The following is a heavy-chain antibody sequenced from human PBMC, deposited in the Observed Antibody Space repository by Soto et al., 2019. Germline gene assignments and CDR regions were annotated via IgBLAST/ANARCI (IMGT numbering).Heavy chain of an antibody. CDR1: GFTFSSYA. CDR2: ISGSGGST. V-gene: IGHV3-23*01. D-gene: IGHD6-19*01. J-gene: IGHJ4*02. Sequence: PGGSLRLSCAASGFTFSSYAMSWVRQAPGKGLEWVSAISGSGGSTYHADSVKGRFTISRDNSKNTLYLQMNSLRAEDTAVYYCAKDMYSSGWSHFDYWGQGTLVTVSS. CDR3: AKDMYSSGWSHFDY.